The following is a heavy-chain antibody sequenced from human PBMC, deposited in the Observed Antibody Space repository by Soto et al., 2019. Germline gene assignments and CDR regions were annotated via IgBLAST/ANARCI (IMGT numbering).Heavy chain of an antibody. D-gene: IGHD3-16*02. Sequence: EVQLVESGGDLVKPGGSLTLSCAASGSTFSNAWMSWVRQAPGKGLEWVGRIKSKTDGGTTDYAAPVKGRFTISRDVSISFLFLYMSCVNTAGTAMYYCSTYDYTGGSARYWWAYWGRGSLVTVSS. J-gene: IGHJ4*02. V-gene: IGHV3-15*01. CDR2: IKSKTDGGTT. CDR1: GSTFSNAW. CDR3: STYDYTGGSARYWWAY.